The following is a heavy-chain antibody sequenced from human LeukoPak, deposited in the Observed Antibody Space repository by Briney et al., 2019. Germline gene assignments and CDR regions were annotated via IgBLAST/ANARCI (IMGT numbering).Heavy chain of an antibody. J-gene: IGHJ3*02. Sequence: GGSLRLSCAASGFTVSSNYMSWVRQAPGKGLEWVSVIYSGGSTYYADSVKGRFTIPRDNSKNTLYLQMNSLRAEGTAVYYCARGPYSGYDGGDAFDIWGQGTMVTVSS. CDR1: GFTVSSNY. D-gene: IGHD5-12*01. V-gene: IGHV3-66*01. CDR3: ARGPYSGYDGGDAFDI. CDR2: IYSGGST.